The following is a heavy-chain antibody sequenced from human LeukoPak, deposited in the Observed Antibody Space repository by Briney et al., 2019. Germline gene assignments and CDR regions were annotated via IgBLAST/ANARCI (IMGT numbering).Heavy chain of an antibody. CDR2: ISYDGSNK. CDR1: GFTFSSYV. CDR3: ARDGPAVIYFGYFQY. Sequence: PGGSLRLSCAASGFTFSSYVMHWVRRAPGKGLEWVAVISYDGSNKYYVDSVKGRFTISRDNSKNTLYLQMSSLKGEDTAVYYCARDGPAVIYFGYFQYWGQGTLVTVSS. D-gene: IGHD2-21*01. V-gene: IGHV3-30*03. J-gene: IGHJ4*02.